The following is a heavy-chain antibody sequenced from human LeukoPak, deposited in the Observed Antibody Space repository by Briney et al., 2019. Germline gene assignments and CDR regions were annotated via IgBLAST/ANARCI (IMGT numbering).Heavy chain of an antibody. Sequence: GGSLRLSCAASGFTFSSYGMHWVRQAPGKGLEWVAFIRYDGSNKYYADSVKGRFTISRDNSKNTLYLQMNSLRAEDTAVYYCARVVEPENYFDYWGQGTLVTVSS. CDR1: GFTFSSYG. D-gene: IGHD1-14*01. CDR3: ARVVEPENYFDY. V-gene: IGHV3-30*02. J-gene: IGHJ4*02. CDR2: IRYDGSNK.